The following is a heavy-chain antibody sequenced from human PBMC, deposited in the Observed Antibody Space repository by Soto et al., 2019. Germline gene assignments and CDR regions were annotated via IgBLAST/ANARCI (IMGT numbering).Heavy chain of an antibody. CDR1: GCSISSYY. Sequence: SETLSLTCTFSGCSISSYYWSWIRQPPGKGLEWIGYIYYSGSTNYNPSLKSRVTISVDTSKNQFSLKLSSVTAADTAVYYCARRDFWSGYSDYWGQGTLVTVSS. D-gene: IGHD3-3*01. CDR3: ARRDFWSGYSDY. CDR2: IYYSGST. V-gene: IGHV4-59*01. J-gene: IGHJ4*02.